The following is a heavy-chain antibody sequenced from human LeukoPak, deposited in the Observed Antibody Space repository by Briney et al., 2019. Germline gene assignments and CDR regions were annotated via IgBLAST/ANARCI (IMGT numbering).Heavy chain of an antibody. CDR1: GYTFTSYG. V-gene: IGHV1-18*01. CDR3: ARDRPGYCSSGSCAADY. CDR2: ISAYSGHT. Sequence: ASVKVSCKTSGYTFTSYGVSWVRQAPGQGLEWMAWISAYSGHTHYAQKLQGRITVTTDTSTNTAYMDLRSLRSDDTAVYYCARDRPGYCSSGSCAADYWGQGTRVTVSS. J-gene: IGHJ4*02. D-gene: IGHD2-15*01.